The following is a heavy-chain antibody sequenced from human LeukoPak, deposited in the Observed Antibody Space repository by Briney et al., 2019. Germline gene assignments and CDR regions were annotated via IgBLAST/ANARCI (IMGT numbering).Heavy chain of an antibody. J-gene: IGHJ4*02. CDR3: ARQRATYFDY. V-gene: IGHV4-39*01. Sequence: GSLRLSCSASGFTFSTYWMSWIRQPPGKGLEWIGSIYYSGSTYYNPSLKSRVTISVDTSKNQFSLKLSSVTAADTAVYYCARQRATYFDYWGQGTLVTVSS. CDR2: IYYSGST. CDR1: GFTFSTYW.